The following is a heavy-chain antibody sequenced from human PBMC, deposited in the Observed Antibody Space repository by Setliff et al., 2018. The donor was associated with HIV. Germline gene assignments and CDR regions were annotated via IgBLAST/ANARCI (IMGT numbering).Heavy chain of an antibody. Sequence: TSETLSLTCTVSGDSISSYYWSWIRQPPGKGLEWIGYIYTSGITDCNPSLKSRVTISGDTSKNQFSLKLSSVTAADTAVYYCARDRRGYYYGSGSCYMDVWGTGTTVTVSS. CDR1: GDSISSYY. V-gene: IGHV4-4*08. J-gene: IGHJ6*03. D-gene: IGHD3-10*01. CDR3: ARDRRGYYYGSGSCYMDV. CDR2: IYTSGIT.